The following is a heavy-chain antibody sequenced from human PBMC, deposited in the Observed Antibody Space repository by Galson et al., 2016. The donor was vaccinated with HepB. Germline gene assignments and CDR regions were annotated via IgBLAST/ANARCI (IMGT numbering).Heavy chain of an antibody. CDR3: ARPIAATGKLGGF. J-gene: IGHJ4*02. CDR2: FSYDGTNK. Sequence: SLRLSCAASGFTFSSYAIHWVRQAPGKGLEWVAMFSYDGTNKYYGDSVEGRFTISRDNSKNTLYLQMNSLRAEDTAVYYCARPIAATGKLGGFWGQGTLVTVSS. CDR1: GFTFSSYA. V-gene: IGHV3-30*04. D-gene: IGHD6-13*01.